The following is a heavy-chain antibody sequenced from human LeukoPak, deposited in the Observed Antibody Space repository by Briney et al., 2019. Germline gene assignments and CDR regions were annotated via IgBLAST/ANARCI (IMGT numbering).Heavy chain of an antibody. CDR2: ISGSGGST. CDR3: AKESYDSSGLIDY. CDR1: GFTFSNYA. D-gene: IGHD3-22*01. V-gene: IGHV3-23*01. J-gene: IGHJ4*02. Sequence: GGSLRLSCAASGFTFSNYAMSWVRQAPGKGLEWGSGISGSGGSTYYADSVKGRFTISRDNSKNTLYLQMNSLRAEDTAVHYCAKESYDSSGLIDYWGQGTLVTVSS.